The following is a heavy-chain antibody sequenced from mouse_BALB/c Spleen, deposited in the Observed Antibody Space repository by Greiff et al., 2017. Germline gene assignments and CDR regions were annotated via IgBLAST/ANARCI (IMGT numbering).Heavy chain of an antibody. V-gene: IGHV14-3*02. J-gene: IGHJ2*01. CDR3: GRGEEVSVGY. Sequence: VQLKESGAELVKPGASVKLSCTASGFNINDTYMHWVKQRPEQGLEWIGRIDPANGNTKYDPKFQGKATITADTSSNTAYLQLSSLTSEDTAVYYCGRGEEVSVGYWGQGTTLTVSS. CDR2: IDPANGNT. CDR1: GFNINDTY.